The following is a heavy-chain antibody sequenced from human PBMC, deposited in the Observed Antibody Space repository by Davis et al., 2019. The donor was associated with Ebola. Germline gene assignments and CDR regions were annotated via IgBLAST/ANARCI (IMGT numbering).Heavy chain of an antibody. D-gene: IGHD4-11*01. Sequence: GGSLRLSCAASGFTFDDYAMHWVRQAPGKGLEWVSGISWNSGSIGYADSVKGRFTISRDNSKNTLYLQMNSLRAEDTAVYYCARSTVTTFYYYYGMDVWGQGTTVTVSS. V-gene: IGHV3-9*01. CDR1: GFTFDDYA. J-gene: IGHJ6*02. CDR3: ARSTVTTFYYYYGMDV. CDR2: ISWNSGSI.